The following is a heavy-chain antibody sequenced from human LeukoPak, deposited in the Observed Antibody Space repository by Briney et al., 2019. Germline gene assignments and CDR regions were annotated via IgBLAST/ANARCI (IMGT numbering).Heavy chain of an antibody. D-gene: IGHD3-22*01. CDR1: GGSFSGYY. CDR3: ARPQPFLLPYAFDI. CDR2: INHSGST. V-gene: IGHV4-34*01. Sequence: SETLSITCAVYGGSFSGYYWSWIRQPPGKGLEWIGEINHSGSTNYNPSLKSRVTISVDTSKNQFSLKLSSVTAADTAVYYCARPQPFLLPYAFDIWGQGTMVTVSS. J-gene: IGHJ3*02.